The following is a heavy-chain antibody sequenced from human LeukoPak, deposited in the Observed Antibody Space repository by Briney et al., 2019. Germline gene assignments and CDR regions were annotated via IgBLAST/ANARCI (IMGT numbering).Heavy chain of an antibody. CDR3: AKDPGGIAAAAPSH. J-gene: IGHJ4*02. V-gene: IGHV3-30*18. D-gene: IGHD6-13*01. Sequence: GRSLRLSCAASGFTFSGYGMHWVRQAPGKGLEWVAVISYDGSNKYYADSVKGRFTISRDNSKNTLYLQMNSLRAEDTAVYYCAKDPGGIAAAAPSHWGQGTLVTVSS. CDR2: ISYDGSNK. CDR1: GFTFSGYG.